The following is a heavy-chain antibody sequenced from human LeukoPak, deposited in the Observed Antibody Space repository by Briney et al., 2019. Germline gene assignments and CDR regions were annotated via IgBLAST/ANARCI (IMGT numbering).Heavy chain of an antibody. CDR3: ARDLLPITMIDGAIGVD. D-gene: IGHD3-22*01. CDR2: INPNSGGT. CDR1: GYTFTGYY. V-gene: IGHV1-2*02. J-gene: IGHJ3*01. Sequence: GASVKVSCKASGYTFTGYYMHWVRQAPGQGLEWMGWINPNSGGTNYAQKFQGRVTMTRDTSISTAYMELSRLRSDDTAVYYCARDLLPITMIDGAIGVDWGQGTMVTVSS.